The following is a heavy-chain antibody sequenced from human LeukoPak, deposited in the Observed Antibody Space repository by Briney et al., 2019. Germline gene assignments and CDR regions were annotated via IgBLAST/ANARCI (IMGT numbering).Heavy chain of an antibody. CDR1: GFTLSSYW. CDR3: ARDLCSGGSCYPDYYYGMDV. J-gene: IGHJ6*02. Sequence: PGGSLRLSCAASGFTLSSYWMHWVRQAPGKGLVWVSRINSDGSSTSYADSVKGRFTISRDNAKNTLYLQMNSLRAEDTAVYYCARDLCSGGSCYPDYYYGMDVWGQGTTVTVSS. V-gene: IGHV3-74*01. CDR2: INSDGSST. D-gene: IGHD2-15*01.